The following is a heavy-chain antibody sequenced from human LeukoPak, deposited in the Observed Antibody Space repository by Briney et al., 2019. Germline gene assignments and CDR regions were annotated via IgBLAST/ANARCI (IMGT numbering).Heavy chain of an antibody. CDR1: GGSFSGYY. CDR3: ARGLWFDP. CDR2: INHSGST. J-gene: IGHJ5*02. V-gene: IGHV4-34*01. Sequence: PSETLSLTCAVYGGSFSGYYWSWIRQPPGKGLEWIGEINHSGSTNYNPSLKSRVTISVDTSKNQFSLKLSSVTAADTAVYYCARGLWFDPWGQGTLVTVSS.